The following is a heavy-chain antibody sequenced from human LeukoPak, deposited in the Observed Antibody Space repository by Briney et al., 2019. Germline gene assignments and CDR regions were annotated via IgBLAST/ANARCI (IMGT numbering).Heavy chain of an antibody. Sequence: RSLRLSCAASGFTFRGDAMHWVRQAPGKGLEWVAFILYDGIIKHYADSVKGRFTISRDNSKNTLYLQMNSLRGEDTAVYYCAKDLSTNWSFDYWGQGTLVTVSS. D-gene: IGHD6-13*01. CDR1: GFTFRGDA. CDR2: ILYDGIIK. CDR3: AKDLSTNWSFDY. J-gene: IGHJ4*02. V-gene: IGHV3-30*18.